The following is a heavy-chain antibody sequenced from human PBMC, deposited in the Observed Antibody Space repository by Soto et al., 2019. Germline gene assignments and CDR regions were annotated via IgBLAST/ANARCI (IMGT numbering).Heavy chain of an antibody. CDR2: MNPNSGNT. V-gene: IGHV1-8*01. CDR3: ARGGGSSLRFLEWLSEPYYYYYYGMDV. Sequence: GASVKFSCKASGYTFTSYDINWVRQATGQGLEWMGWMNPNSGNTGYAQKFQGRVTMTRNTSISTAYMELSSLRSDDTAVYYCARGGGSSLRFLEWLSEPYYYYYYGMDVWGQGTTVTVS. CDR1: GYTFTSYD. J-gene: IGHJ6*02. D-gene: IGHD3-3*01.